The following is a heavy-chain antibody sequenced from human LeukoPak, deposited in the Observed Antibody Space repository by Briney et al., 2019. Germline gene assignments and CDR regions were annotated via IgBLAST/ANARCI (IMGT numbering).Heavy chain of an antibody. Sequence: GGSLRLSWAASGFTFCNFGVNWVRQAPGKGLEWVSYISSSGSTIYYADSVKGRFTISRDNAKNSLYLQMNSLRAEDTAVYYCARDGWYSGSYCDYWGQGTLVTVSS. CDR3: ARDGWYSGSYCDY. D-gene: IGHD1-26*01. CDR2: ISSSGSTI. V-gene: IGHV3-48*04. CDR1: GFTFCNFG. J-gene: IGHJ4*02.